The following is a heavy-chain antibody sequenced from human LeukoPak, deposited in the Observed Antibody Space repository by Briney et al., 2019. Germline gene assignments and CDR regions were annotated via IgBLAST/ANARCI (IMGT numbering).Heavy chain of an antibody. V-gene: IGHV4-59*08. CDR1: GGSISSYY. CDR3: ARLWRYCSSTSCYDDAFDI. D-gene: IGHD2-2*01. J-gene: IGHJ3*02. Sequence: SETLSLTCTVSGGSISSYYWSWIRQPPGKGLEWIGYIYYSGSTNYNPSHKSRVTISVDTSKNQFSLKLSSVTAADTAVYYCARLWRYCSSTSCYDDAFDIWGQGTMVTVSS. CDR2: IYYSGST.